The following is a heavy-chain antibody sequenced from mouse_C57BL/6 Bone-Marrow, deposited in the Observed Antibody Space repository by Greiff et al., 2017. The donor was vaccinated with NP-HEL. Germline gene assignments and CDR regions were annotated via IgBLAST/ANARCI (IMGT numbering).Heavy chain of an antibody. V-gene: IGHV1-69*01. CDR2: IDPSDSYT. CDR1: GYTFTSYW. D-gene: IGHD1-1*01. J-gene: IGHJ1*03. CDR3: ATYGSSFYWYFDV. Sequence: QVQLQQPGAELVMPGASVKLSCKASGYTFTSYWMHWVKQRPGQGLEWIGEIDPSDSYTNYNQKFKGKSTLTVDKSSSTAYMQLSSLTSEDSAVYYFATYGSSFYWYFDVWGTGTTVTVSS.